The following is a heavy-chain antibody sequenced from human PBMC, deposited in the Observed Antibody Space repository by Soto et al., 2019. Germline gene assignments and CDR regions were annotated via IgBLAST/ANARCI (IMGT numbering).Heavy chain of an antibody. CDR2: IYYSGST. J-gene: IGHJ4*02. CDR1: GGSVSSSNFY. CDR3: VRGSSFFDY. V-gene: IGHV4-39*07. D-gene: IGHD3-16*02. Sequence: PSETLSLTCTVSGGSVSSSNFYWGWVRQSPGKGLEWIGSIYYSGSTYYNPSLESRVTISVDKSKNQFSLKVISVTAADTAVYYCVRGSSFFDYSSQGTLVTVSS.